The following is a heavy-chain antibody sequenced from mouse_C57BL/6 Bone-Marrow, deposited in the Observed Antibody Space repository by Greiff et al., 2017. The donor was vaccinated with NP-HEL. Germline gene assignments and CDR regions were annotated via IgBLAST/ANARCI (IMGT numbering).Heavy chain of an antibody. CDR2: IHPNSGST. CDR1: GYTFTSYW. Sequence: QVQLQQPGAELVKPGASVKLSCKASGYTFTSYWMHWVKQRPGQGLEWIGMIHPNSGSTNYNEKFKSKATLTVYKSSSTAYMQLSSLTSEDSAVYYCARWGKFFTTVVALDYWGQGTTLTVSS. V-gene: IGHV1-64*01. D-gene: IGHD1-1*01. J-gene: IGHJ2*01. CDR3: ARWGKFFTTVVALDY.